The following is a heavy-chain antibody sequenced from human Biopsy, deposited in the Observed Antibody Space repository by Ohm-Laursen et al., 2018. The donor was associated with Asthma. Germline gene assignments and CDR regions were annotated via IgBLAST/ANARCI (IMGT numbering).Heavy chain of an antibody. J-gene: IGHJ6*02. CDR1: GGTFSRYA. D-gene: IGHD4-17*01. Sequence: GASVTVSCKASGGTFSRYAISWVRQAPGQGLEWMRGIIPVFGTSNYAQKFQGRVTFTADGSTSSAYMELSSLTSEDSAVYYCAREVATVDYGYYYFAMDVWGQGTTVTVSS. CDR3: AREVATVDYGYYYFAMDV. CDR2: IIPVFGTS. V-gene: IGHV1-69*13.